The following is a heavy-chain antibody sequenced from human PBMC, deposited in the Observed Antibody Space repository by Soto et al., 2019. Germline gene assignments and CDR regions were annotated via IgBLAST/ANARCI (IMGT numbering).Heavy chain of an antibody. V-gene: IGHV4-59*04. J-gene: IGHJ4*02. CDR2: LFYGGTT. CDR3: ARHRGPAPVY. D-gene: IGHD3-10*01. Sequence: QVQLQESGPGLVKPSETLSLTCTVSGGSISGYYWTWIRQPPAKGLKWVGGLFYGGTTDYNPSLKSRLTMSLDTSKNHFSLKLRSVTAADTAVYYCARHRGPAPVYWGQGTLVTASS. CDR1: GGSISGYY.